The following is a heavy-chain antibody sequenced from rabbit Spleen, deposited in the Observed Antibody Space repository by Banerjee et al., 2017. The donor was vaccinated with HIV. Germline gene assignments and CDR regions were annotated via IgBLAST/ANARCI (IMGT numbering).Heavy chain of an antibody. CDR1: GIDLMSIA. D-gene: IGHD1-1*01. CDR3: ARDGSSSGYYRDTRLDL. CDR2: IYPVFGIT. Sequence: QEQLEESGGRLVTPGGSLTLSCKASGIDLMSIAMSWVRQAPGKGLEWIGDIYPVFGITNYANWVKGRFTISSDNAQNTVDLQMNSLTAADTATYFCARDGSSSGYYRDTRLDLWGPGTLVTVS. J-gene: IGHJ3*01. V-gene: IGHV1S47*01.